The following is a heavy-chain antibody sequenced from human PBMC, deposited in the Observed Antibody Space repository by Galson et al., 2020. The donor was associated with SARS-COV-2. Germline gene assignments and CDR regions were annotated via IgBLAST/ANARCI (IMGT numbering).Heavy chain of an antibody. Sequence: ETSETLSLTCAVYGGSFSGYYWSWIRQPPGKGLEWIGEINHSGSTDYNPSLKSRVTISVDTSKNQFSLKLSSVTAADTALYYWARDPSGSYYYIYYWCQGALVVVSS. J-gene: IGHJ4*02. CDR2: INHSGST. D-gene: IGHD1-26*01. CDR3: ARDPSGSYYYIYY. CDR1: GGSFSGYY. V-gene: IGHV4-34*01.